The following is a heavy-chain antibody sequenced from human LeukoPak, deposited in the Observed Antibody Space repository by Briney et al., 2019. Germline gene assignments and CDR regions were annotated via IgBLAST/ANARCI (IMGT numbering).Heavy chain of an antibody. D-gene: IGHD2-2*01. V-gene: IGHV3-20*04. CDR1: GFTFDDYG. CDR2: INWNGGST. CDR3: ARLGYCSSTSCYDD. Sequence: PGGSLRLSCAASGFTFDDYGMSWVRQAPGKGLEWVSGINWNGGSTGYADSVKGRITMSRDNAKNSLYLQMNSLRAEDTALYYCARLGYCSSTSCYDDWGQGTLVTVSS. J-gene: IGHJ4*02.